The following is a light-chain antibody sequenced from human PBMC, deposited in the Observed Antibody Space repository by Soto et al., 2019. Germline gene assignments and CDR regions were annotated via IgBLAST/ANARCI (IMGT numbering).Light chain of an antibody. CDR1: QSISSW. J-gene: IGKJ1*01. CDR3: QQYNSYLT. V-gene: IGKV1-5*01. CDR2: DAS. Sequence: DIPLTQSPPTLSESVAAVIAIXCRASQSISSWLAWYQQKPGKAPKLLIYDASSLESGVPSRFSGSGSGTEFTLTISSLQPDDSATYYCQQYNSYLTFGQGTKVDNK.